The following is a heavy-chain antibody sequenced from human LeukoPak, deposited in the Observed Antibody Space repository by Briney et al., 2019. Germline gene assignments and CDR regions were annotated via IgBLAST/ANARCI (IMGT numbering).Heavy chain of an antibody. D-gene: IGHD3-10*01. CDR3: ARGGIDYYGSGSYYRRRNWFDP. CDR2: IYTSGST. CDR1: GGSISGGSYH. J-gene: IGHJ5*02. V-gene: IGHV4-61*02. Sequence: SETLSLTCSVSGGSISGGSYHWSWIRQPAGKGLEWIGRIYTSGSTNYNPSLKSRVTISVDTSKNQFSLKLSSVTAADTAVYYCARGGIDYYGSGSYYRRRNWFDPWGQGTLVTVSS.